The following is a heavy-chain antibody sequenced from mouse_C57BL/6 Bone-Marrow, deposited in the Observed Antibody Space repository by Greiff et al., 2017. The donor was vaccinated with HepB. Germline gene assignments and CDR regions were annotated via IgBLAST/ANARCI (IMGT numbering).Heavy chain of an antibody. D-gene: IGHD4-1*01. CDR2: SRNKANDYTT. Sequence: EVNVVDSGGGLVQSGRSLRLSCATSGFTFSDFYMEWVRQAPGKGLEWIAASRNKANDYTTEYSASVKGRFIVSRDTSQSILYLQMNALRAEDTAIYYCARDALTGTGAMDYWGQGTSVTVSS. CDR1: GFTFSDFY. J-gene: IGHJ4*01. V-gene: IGHV7-1*01. CDR3: ARDALTGTGAMDY.